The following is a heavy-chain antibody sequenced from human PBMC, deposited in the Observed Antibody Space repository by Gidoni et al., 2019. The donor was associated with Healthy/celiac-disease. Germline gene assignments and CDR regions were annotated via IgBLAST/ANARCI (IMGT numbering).Heavy chain of an antibody. V-gene: IGHV3-9*01. Sequence: EVQLVESGGGLVQPGRSLRLSCAASGFTFDDYAMHWVRQAPGKGLDWVSGISWNSGSIGYADSVKGRFTISRDNAKNSLYLQMNSLRAEDTALYYCVKVSTPGPYYYGMDVWGQGTTVTVSS. CDR3: VKVSTPGPYYYGMDV. CDR1: GFTFDDYA. CDR2: ISWNSGSI. J-gene: IGHJ6*02.